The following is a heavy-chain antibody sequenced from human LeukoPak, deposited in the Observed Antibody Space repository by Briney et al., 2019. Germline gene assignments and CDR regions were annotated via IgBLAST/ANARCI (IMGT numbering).Heavy chain of an antibody. CDR1: GFTVSSNY. J-gene: IGHJ4*02. V-gene: IGHV3-21*04. D-gene: IGHD3-22*01. CDR2: ISSSSSYI. CDR3: AKDINYYDSSGYSN. Sequence: GGSLRLSCAASGFTVSSNYMSWVRQAPGKGLEWVSSISSSSSYIYYADSVKGRFTISRDNAKNSLYLQMNSLRAEDMALYYCAKDINYYDSSGYSNWGQGTLVTVSS.